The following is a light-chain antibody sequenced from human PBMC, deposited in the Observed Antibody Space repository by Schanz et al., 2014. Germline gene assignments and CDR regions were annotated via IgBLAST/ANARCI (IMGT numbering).Light chain of an antibody. Sequence: EIVLTQSPGTLSLSPGERATLSCRASQSVSSNYLAWYQQKPGQAPGLLIYGASSRATGIPDRFSGSGSGTDFTLTITGLEPEDFALYYCQQYGSSPGTFGQGTKVEIK. CDR2: GAS. CDR1: QSVSSNY. V-gene: IGKV3-20*01. J-gene: IGKJ1*01. CDR3: QQYGSSPGT.